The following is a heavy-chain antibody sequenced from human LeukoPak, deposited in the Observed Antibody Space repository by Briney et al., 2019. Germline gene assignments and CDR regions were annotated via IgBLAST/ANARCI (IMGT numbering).Heavy chain of an antibody. CDR1: GGSITSGGYY. D-gene: IGHD3-16*01. V-gene: IGHV4-31*03. J-gene: IGHJ4*02. CDR3: ARESPYGGNYYVDH. CDR2: SSYSGTT. Sequence: SQTLSLTCSVSGGSITSGGYYWSWIRQQPGKGLEWIGYSSYSGTTYYNPSLKSRVNILVDTSKNQFSLKLSSVTAADTAVYFCARESPYGGNYYVDHWGQGTLVTVSS.